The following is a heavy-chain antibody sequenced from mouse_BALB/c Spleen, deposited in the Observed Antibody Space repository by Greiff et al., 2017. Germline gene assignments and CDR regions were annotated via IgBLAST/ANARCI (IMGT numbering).Heavy chain of an antibody. CDR1: GYSITSDYA. CDR3: ARGPSHYYGYGFAY. V-gene: IGHV3-2*02. D-gene: IGHD1-2*01. J-gene: IGHJ3*01. Sequence: EVKLVESGPGLVKPSQSLSLTCTVTGYSITSDYAWNWIRQFPGNKLEWMGYISYSGSTSYNPSLKSRISITRDTSKNQFFLQLNSVTTEDTATYYCARGPSHYYGYGFAYWGQGTLVTVSA. CDR2: ISYSGST.